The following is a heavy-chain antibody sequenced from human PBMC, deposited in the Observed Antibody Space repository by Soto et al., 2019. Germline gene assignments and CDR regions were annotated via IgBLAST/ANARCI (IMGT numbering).Heavy chain of an antibody. D-gene: IGHD6-13*01. J-gene: IGHJ3*02. CDR3: ARHAFDSSWLGHAFDI. CDR1: GGSISSYY. V-gene: IGHV4-59*08. CDR2: IYYSGST. Sequence: SETLSLTCTVSGGSISSYYWSWIRQPPGKGLEWIGYIYYSGSTNYNPSLKSRVTIPVDTSKNQFSLKLSSVTAADTAVYYCARHAFDSSWLGHAFDIWGQGTMVTVSS.